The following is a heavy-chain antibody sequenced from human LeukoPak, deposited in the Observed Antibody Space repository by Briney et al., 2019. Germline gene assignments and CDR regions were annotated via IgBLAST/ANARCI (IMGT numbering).Heavy chain of an antibody. CDR2: IYYSGTT. CDR1: GASISSDY. Sequence: SETLSLTCTVSGASISSDYWTWIRQPPGMGLEWIGYIYYSGTTNYSPSPKSRVTMSVDTSRNQFSLELPSVTAADSAVYYCARYLRQPGTFYLDHWGQGTLVTVSS. CDR3: ARYLRQPGTFYLDH. V-gene: IGHV4-59*13. J-gene: IGHJ4*02. D-gene: IGHD3-16*01.